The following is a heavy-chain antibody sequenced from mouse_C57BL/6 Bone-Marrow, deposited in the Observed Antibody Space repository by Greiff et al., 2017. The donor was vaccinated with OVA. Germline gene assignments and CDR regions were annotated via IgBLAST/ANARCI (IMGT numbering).Heavy chain of an antibody. CDR2: ISDGGSYT. Sequence: VKLVESGGGLVKPGGSLKLSCAASGFTFSSYAMSWVRQTPEKRLEWVATISDGGSYTYYPDNVKGRFTISRDNAKNNLYLQMSHLKSEDTAMYYCARDRLYYPFAYWGQGTLVTVSA. D-gene: IGHD2-1*01. J-gene: IGHJ3*01. CDR1: GFTFSSYA. V-gene: IGHV5-4*01. CDR3: ARDRLYYPFAY.